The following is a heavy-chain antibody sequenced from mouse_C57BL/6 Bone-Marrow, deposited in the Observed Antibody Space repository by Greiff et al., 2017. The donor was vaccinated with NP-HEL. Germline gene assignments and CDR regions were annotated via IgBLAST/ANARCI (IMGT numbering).Heavy chain of an antibody. V-gene: IGHV1-64*01. Sequence: QVQLQQPGAELVKPGASVKLSCKASGYTFTSYWMHWVKQRPGQGLEWIGMIHPNSGSTNYNEKFKSKATLTVDKSSSTAYMQLSSLTSEDSAVYYCARATTVVATRGYFDVWGTGTTVTVSS. CDR2: IHPNSGST. CDR1: GYTFTSYW. J-gene: IGHJ1*03. CDR3: ARATTVVATRGYFDV. D-gene: IGHD1-1*01.